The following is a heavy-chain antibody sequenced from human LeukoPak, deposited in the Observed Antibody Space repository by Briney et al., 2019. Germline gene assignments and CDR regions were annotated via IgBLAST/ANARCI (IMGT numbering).Heavy chain of an antibody. CDR1: GFSLSTSGVG. CDR2: IYWNDDK. V-gene: IGHV2-5*01. D-gene: IGHD6-13*01. CDR3: AHSEVAALLSRYFDY. J-gene: IGHJ4*02. Sequence: SGPTLVKPTQTLTLTCTFSGFSLSTSGVGVGWIRQPPGKALEWFALIYWNDDKRYSPSLKSRLTITKDTSKNQEVLTMTNMDPVDTATYYCAHSEVAALLSRYFDYWGQGTLVAVSS.